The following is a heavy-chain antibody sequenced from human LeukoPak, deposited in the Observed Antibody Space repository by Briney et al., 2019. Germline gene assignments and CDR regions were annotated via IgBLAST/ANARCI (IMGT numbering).Heavy chain of an antibody. Sequence: PSETLSLTCTVSGDSISSDYWSWIRQPPGKGLEWIGYIYRFGNTDYNPSLMRRVTISLDTSKKQLPLNLTSVTAADTAVYYCAGRGQRYFRDWGQGTLVTVSS. CDR3: AGRGQRYFRD. V-gene: IGHV4-4*08. CDR1: GDSISSDY. CDR2: IYRFGNT. J-gene: IGHJ1*01.